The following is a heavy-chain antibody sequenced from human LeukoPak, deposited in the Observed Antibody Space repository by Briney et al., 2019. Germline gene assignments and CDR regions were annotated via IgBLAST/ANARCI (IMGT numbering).Heavy chain of an antibody. D-gene: IGHD2-2*01. J-gene: IGHJ4*02. CDR2: VFYTGTT. CDR3: ARRSTSSDY. V-gene: IGHV4-39*07. Sequence: KTSETLSLTCTVSGVSIISSNYYWGWFRQPPGKGLQWIASVFYTGTTRHNPPLKSRVTISVDTSKNQFSLKLSSVTAADTAVYYCARRSTSSDYWGQGTLVTVSS. CDR1: GVSIISSNYY.